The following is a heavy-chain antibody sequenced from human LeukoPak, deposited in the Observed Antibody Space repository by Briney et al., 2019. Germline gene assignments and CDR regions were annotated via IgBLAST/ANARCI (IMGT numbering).Heavy chain of an antibody. CDR3: ARTMDDSSGYLLNGETFYFDY. CDR2: IYYSGST. CDR1: GGSISSGGYY. V-gene: IGHV4-31*03. J-gene: IGHJ4*02. D-gene: IGHD3-22*01. Sequence: SETQSLTCTVSGGSISSGGYYRSWIRQHPGKGLEWIGYIYYSGSTYYNPSLKSRVTISVDTSKNQFSLKLSSVTAADTAVYYCARTMDDSSGYLLNGETFYFDYWGQGTLVTVSS.